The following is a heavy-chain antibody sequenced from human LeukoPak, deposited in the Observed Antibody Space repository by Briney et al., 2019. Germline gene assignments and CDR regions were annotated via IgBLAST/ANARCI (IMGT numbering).Heavy chain of an antibody. J-gene: IGHJ6*02. Sequence: ASVKVSCKASGYTLTSYHLHWVRQAPRQGLEWVGIINPNGGGTNYAQKFQGRVTMTRDTSTSTVYMELSSLRSEDTAIYYCARDSKGSYSKYGMDVWGQGTTVTVSS. CDR3: ARDSKGSYSKYGMDV. V-gene: IGHV1-46*01. D-gene: IGHD1-26*01. CDR2: INPNGGGT. CDR1: GYTLTSYH.